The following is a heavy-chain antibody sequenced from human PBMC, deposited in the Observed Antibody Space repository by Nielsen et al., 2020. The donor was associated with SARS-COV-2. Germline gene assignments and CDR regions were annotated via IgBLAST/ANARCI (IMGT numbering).Heavy chain of an antibody. J-gene: IGHJ5*02. V-gene: IGHV1-3*01. CDR3: VVVLADLAFDP. Sequence: ASVKVSCKASGTTSTTYHIHWVRQAPGQKLEWIGWIHAGKGNTKYSQRFQGRITMTTDTTATTGYMELSSLRSDDTAVYFCVVVLADLAFDPWGQGTQVTVSS. D-gene: IGHD6-6*01. CDR2: IHAGKGNT. CDR1: GTTSTTYH.